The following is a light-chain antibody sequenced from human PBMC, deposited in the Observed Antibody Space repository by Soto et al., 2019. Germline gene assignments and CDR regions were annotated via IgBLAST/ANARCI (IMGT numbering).Light chain of an antibody. CDR3: RSYAGIKHWV. CDR2: EVN. CDR1: SGDIGGYNY. Sequence: QCALTQPASVSGSPGQSITISCTGTSGDIGGYNYVSWYQQHPGKAPKLLISEVNKRPSGVPDRFSGSKSGNTASLTVSGLQAEDEADYYCRSYAGIKHWVFGGGTKVTVL. J-gene: IGLJ3*02. V-gene: IGLV2-8*01.